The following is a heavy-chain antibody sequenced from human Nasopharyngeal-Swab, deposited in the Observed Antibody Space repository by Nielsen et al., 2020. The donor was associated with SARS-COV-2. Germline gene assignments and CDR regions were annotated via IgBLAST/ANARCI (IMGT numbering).Heavy chain of an antibody. CDR3: ARDVYGSGSQAPDYYYYYMDV. D-gene: IGHD3-10*01. Sequence: GGSLRLSCAASGFTFSSYEMNWVRQAPGKGLEWVSYISSSGSTIYYADSVKGRFTISRDNANNSLYLQMNSLRAEDTAVYYCARDVYGSGSQAPDYYYYYMDVWGKGTTVTVSS. CDR2: ISSSGSTI. CDR1: GFTFSSYE. J-gene: IGHJ6*03. V-gene: IGHV3-48*03.